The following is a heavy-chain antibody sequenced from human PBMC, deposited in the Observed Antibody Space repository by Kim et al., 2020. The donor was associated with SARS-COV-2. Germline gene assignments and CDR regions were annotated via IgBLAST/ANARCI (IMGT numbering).Heavy chain of an antibody. V-gene: IGHV1-18*01. CDR1: GYTFTSYG. Sequence: ASVKVSCKASGYTFTSYGISWVRQAPGQGLEWMGWISAYNGNTNYAQKLQGRVTMTTDTSTSTAYMELRSLRSDETAVYYCARCGDYDILTGRILCRGMDVWGQGTTVTVSS. CDR3: ARCGDYDILTGRILCRGMDV. D-gene: IGHD3-9*01. CDR2: ISAYNGNT. J-gene: IGHJ6*02.